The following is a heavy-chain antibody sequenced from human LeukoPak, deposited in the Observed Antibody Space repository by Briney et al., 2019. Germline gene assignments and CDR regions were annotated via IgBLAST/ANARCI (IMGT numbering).Heavy chain of an antibody. CDR2: IKRDGSEK. J-gene: IGHJ4*02. Sequence: GGSLRLSCATSGFSLSGHWMNWVRQPPGKGLEWVANIKRDGSEKYYVDSVKGRFTISRDNAKNSLYLQMNSLRVEDTAVYYCARDLDTRNSYEFAYWGQGTLVTVSS. V-gene: IGHV3-7*04. D-gene: IGHD5-18*01. CDR1: GFSLSGHW. CDR3: ARDLDTRNSYEFAY.